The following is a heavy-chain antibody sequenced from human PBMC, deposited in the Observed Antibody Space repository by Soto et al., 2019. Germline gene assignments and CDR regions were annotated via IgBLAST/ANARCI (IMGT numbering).Heavy chain of an antibody. V-gene: IGHV5-51*01. J-gene: IGHJ4*02. CDR3: AIRLAVAGGFDY. Sequence: GESLKISCKGSGYNFAGYWIAWVRQMPGKGLELMGIIYPSDSDTRYRPSFQGQVTISADTSTSTAYMELRSLRSDDTAVYYCAIRLAVAGGFDYWGQGTLVTVSS. CDR1: GYNFAGYW. D-gene: IGHD6-19*01. CDR2: IYPSDSDT.